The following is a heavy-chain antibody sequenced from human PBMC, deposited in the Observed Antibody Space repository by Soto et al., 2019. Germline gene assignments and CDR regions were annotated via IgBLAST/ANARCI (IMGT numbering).Heavy chain of an antibody. V-gene: IGHV1-3*01. Sequence: ASVKVSCKASGYTFTTYAMHWVLQAPGQRLEWMGWINADNGNTKYSQKFQGRVTITRDTSASTAYMELSSLRSEDTAVYYCARVIFGRLNIGLYAFWGQGILV. CDR2: INADNGNT. CDR1: GYTFTTYA. CDR3: ARVIFGRLNIGLYAF. J-gene: IGHJ4*02. D-gene: IGHD3-3*01.